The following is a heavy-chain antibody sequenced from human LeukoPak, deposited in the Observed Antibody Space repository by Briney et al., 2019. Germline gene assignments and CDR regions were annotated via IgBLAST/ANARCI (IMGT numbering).Heavy chain of an antibody. V-gene: IGHV6-1*01. CDR1: GDSVSSNSAA. D-gene: IGHD6-19*01. CDR3: ARDNFVAGTSNYYYMDV. Sequence: SQTLSLTCAISGDSVSSNSAAWNWIGQSPSRGLEWLGRTYYRSKWYNDYAVSVKSRITINPDTSKNQFSLQLNSVTPEDTAVYYCARDNFVAGTSNYYYMDVWGKGTTVTVSS. J-gene: IGHJ6*03. CDR2: TYYRSKWYN.